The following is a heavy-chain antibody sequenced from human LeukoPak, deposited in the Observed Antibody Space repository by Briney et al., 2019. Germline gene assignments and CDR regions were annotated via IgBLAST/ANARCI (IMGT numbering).Heavy chain of an antibody. J-gene: IGHJ4*02. CDR2: INNDGSST. CDR3: VRGGGYSYGHCDY. V-gene: IGHV3-74*01. CDR1: VFTSSGYW. Sequence: SLRPSCAASVFTSSGYWMHGVGQAPGTGLVWRSRINNDGSSTSYAHSVKGRFTIYRDNDKNTLYLQMNSLRAEGTAVYYCVRGGGYSYGHCDYWGEGALVTVSS. D-gene: IGHD5-18*01.